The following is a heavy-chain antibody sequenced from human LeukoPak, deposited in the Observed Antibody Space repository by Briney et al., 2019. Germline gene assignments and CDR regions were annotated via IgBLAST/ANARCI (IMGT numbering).Heavy chain of an antibody. V-gene: IGHV3-21*01. Sequence: SGGSLRLSCAASGFTFSSYSMNWVRQAPGKGLEWVSFISSSSSYIYYADSVKGRFTISRDNAKNSLYLQMNSLRAEDTAVYYCARDYYGSGSFDYWGQGTLVTVSS. J-gene: IGHJ4*02. CDR2: ISSSSSYI. CDR3: ARDYYGSGSFDY. CDR1: GFTFSSYS. D-gene: IGHD3-10*01.